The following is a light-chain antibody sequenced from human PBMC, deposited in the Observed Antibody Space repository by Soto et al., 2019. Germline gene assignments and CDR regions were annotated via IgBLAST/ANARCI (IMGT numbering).Light chain of an antibody. Sequence: EIVLTQSPGTLSLSPGETATLSCRASQTIGRTYLAWYQQKPGQAPRLLIYRASTRATGVPARFSASGSGTEFTLTISSLQSEDSAVYYCHQYSNWPPWTFGPGTKVDIK. CDR2: RAS. CDR1: QTIGRTY. J-gene: IGKJ1*01. CDR3: HQYSNWPPWT. V-gene: IGKV3-15*01.